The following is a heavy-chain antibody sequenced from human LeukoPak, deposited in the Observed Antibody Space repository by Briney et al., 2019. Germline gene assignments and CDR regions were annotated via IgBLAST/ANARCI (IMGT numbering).Heavy chain of an antibody. J-gene: IGHJ4*02. CDR3: ARVGATSRKFDY. CDR1: GFRFSGYW. Sequence: GGSLRLSCAASGFRFSGYWMTWVRQAPGKGLEWVSSISSSSSYIYYADSVKGRFTISRDNAKNSLYLQMNSLRAEDTAVYYCARVGATSRKFDYWGQGTLVTVSS. D-gene: IGHD1-26*01. V-gene: IGHV3-21*01. CDR2: ISSSSSYI.